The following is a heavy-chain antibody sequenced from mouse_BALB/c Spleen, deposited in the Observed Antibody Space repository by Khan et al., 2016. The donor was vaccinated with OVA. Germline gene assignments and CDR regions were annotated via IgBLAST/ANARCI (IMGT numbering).Heavy chain of an antibody. V-gene: IGHV14-3*02. CDR2: IDPANGDT. Sequence: VQLQQSGAELVKPGASVKLSCTGSGFNIKDTYMHWVQQRPEQGLEWIGRIDPANGDTKYGPKFQDKATLSADTSSNTAYLQISSLTSEDTGVDYFSTLYGDPLAYGGQGTLVSVS. CDR3: STLYGDPLAY. J-gene: IGHJ3*01. CDR1: GFNIKDTY. D-gene: IGHD2-13*01.